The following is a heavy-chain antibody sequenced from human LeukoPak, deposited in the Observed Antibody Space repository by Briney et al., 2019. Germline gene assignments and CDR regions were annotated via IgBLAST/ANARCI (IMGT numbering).Heavy chain of an antibody. Sequence: SETLSLTCAVYGGSFSGYYWSWIRQPPGKGLEWIGEINHSGSTNYNPSLKSRVTISVDTAKNQFSLKLSSVTAADTAVYYCARLAVGNADSSSSADNWFDPWGQGTLVTVSS. CDR1: GGSFSGYY. D-gene: IGHD6-6*01. CDR2: INHSGST. J-gene: IGHJ5*02. CDR3: ARLAVGNADSSSSADNWFDP. V-gene: IGHV4-34*01.